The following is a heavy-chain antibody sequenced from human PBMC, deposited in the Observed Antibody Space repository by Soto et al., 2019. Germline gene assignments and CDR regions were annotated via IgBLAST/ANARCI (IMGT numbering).Heavy chain of an antibody. CDR2: IRSKAYGGTT. V-gene: IGHV3-49*03. CDR3: TRGVGYYYYGMDV. CDR1: GFTVGDYA. J-gene: IGHJ6*02. D-gene: IGHD2-15*01. Sequence: MRLSCTASGFTVGDYAMSWFRQAPGKGLEWVGFIRSKAYGGTTEYAASVKGRFTISRDDSKSIAYLQMNSLKTEDTAVYYCTRGVGYYYYGMDVWGQGTTVTVSS.